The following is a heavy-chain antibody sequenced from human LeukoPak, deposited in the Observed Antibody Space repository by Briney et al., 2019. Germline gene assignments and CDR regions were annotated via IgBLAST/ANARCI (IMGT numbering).Heavy chain of an antibody. J-gene: IGHJ6*03. CDR2: ISGSGGST. CDR3: AKHGSGSYSTYYYYMDV. V-gene: IGHV3-23*01. Sequence: GGSLRLSCAASGFTFSSYAMSWVRQAPGKGLEWVSAISGSGGSTYYADSVKGRFTISRDNSKNTLYLQMNSLRAEDTAVYYCAKHGSGSYSTYYYYMDVWGRGTTVTVSS. D-gene: IGHD3-10*01. CDR1: GFTFSSYA.